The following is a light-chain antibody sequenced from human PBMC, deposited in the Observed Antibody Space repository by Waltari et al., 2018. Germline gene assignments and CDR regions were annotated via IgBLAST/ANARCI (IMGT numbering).Light chain of an antibody. CDR3: SSHANTYNFAHVV. V-gene: IGLV2-23*02. CDR1: RSDIGTYNY. CDR2: EVT. J-gene: IGLJ2*01. Sequence: QSALTQPASVSGSPGQSITISCTGNRSDIGTYNYVSWYPPLPGKAPKMMIYEVTKRPSGVSYRFSGSKSGNTASLTISGLRAEDEADYYCSSHANTYNFAHVVFGGGTKLTVL.